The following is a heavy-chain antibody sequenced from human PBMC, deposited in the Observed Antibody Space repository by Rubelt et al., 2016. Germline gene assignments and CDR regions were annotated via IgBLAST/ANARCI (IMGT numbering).Heavy chain of an antibody. D-gene: IGHD4-17*01. CDR2: SSYSGST. CDR3: ARGGTTNWFDP. J-gene: IGHJ5*02. V-gene: IGHV4-59*01. CDR1: GGSISSYY. Sequence: GGSISSYYWSWIRQPPGKGLEWIGYSSYSGSTNYNPSLKSRVTISVDTSKNQFSLKLTSVTAADTAVYYCARGGTTNWFDPWGQGTLVTVSS.